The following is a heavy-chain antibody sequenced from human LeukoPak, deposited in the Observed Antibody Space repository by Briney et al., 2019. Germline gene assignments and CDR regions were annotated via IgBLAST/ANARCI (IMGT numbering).Heavy chain of an antibody. D-gene: IGHD6-13*01. CDR3: ARDRVEDIAAAGPFDY. J-gene: IGHJ4*02. CDR1: GDSVSSNSAA. Sequence: SQTLSLTCAISGDSVSSNSAAWHWIRQSPSRGLEWLGRTYYRSKWYNDYAVSVKSRITINPDTSKNQFSLQLNSVTPEDTAVYYCARDRVEDIAAAGPFDYWGQGTLVTVSS. CDR2: TYYRSKWYN. V-gene: IGHV6-1*01.